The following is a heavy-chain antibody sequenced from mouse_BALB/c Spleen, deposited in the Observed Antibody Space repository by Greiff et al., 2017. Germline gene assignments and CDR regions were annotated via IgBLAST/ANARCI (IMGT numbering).Heavy chain of an antibody. CDR1: GFTFSSFG. D-gene: IGHD2-4*01. CDR2: ISSGSSTI. V-gene: IGHV5-17*02. CDR3: ARGGLRPYWYFDV. Sequence: EVQRVESGGGLVQPGGSRKLSCAASGFTFSSFGMHWVRQAPEKGLEWVAYISSGSSTIYYADTVKGRFTISRDNPKNTLFLQMTSLRSEDTAMYYCARGGLRPYWYFDVWGAGTTVTVSS. J-gene: IGHJ1*01.